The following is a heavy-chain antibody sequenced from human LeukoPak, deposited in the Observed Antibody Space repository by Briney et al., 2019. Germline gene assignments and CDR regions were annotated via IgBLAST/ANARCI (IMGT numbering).Heavy chain of an antibody. Sequence: SPSETLSLTCTVSGYSISSGYYWGWIRQPPGKGLEWIGSIYHSGNTYNNPSLKSRVTISVDTSKNQFSLKLSSVTAADTAVYYCARGDGVIGAIGIGSWYFDLWGRGTLVAVSS. J-gene: IGHJ2*01. CDR3: ARGDGVIGAIGIGSWYFDL. V-gene: IGHV4-38-2*02. CDR1: GYSISSGYY. CDR2: IYHSGNT. D-gene: IGHD2/OR15-2a*01.